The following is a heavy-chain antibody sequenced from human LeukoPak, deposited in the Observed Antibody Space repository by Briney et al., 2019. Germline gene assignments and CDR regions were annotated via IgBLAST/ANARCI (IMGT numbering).Heavy chain of an antibody. Sequence: PSETLSLTCTVSGYSVSSGYYWGWIRQPPGKELEWIGSIYHSGSTYYNPSLKSRVTISVDTSKNQFSLKLSSVTAADTAVYYCAGTTHYYYYMDVWGKGTTVTVSS. CDR1: GYSVSSGYY. J-gene: IGHJ6*03. D-gene: IGHD1-26*01. CDR3: AGTTHYYYYMDV. CDR2: IYHSGST. V-gene: IGHV4-38-2*02.